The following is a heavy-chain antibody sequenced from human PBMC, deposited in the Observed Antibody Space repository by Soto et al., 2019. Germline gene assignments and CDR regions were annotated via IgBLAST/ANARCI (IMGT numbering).Heavy chain of an antibody. CDR3: ARGGHVVVVTAALDY. CDR1: GDTFTDYY. D-gene: IGHD2-21*02. J-gene: IGHJ4*02. CDR2: VNPSGGHT. Sequence: QVQLMQSGAEVKKPGASVKVSCKASGDTFTDYYIHWVRQAPGQGLEWMGTVNPSGGHTTYAQHSLSRVTMTRDTSTSTLYKELTSLTSDDTAIYYCARGGHVVVVTAALDYWGQGTLVTVSS. V-gene: IGHV1-46*01.